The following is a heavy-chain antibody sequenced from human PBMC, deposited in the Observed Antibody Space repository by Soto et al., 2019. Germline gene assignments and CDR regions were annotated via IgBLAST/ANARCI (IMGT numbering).Heavy chain of an antibody. CDR3: ARHSAPPAGWFDP. CDR2: IDPSDSYT. J-gene: IGHJ5*02. CDR1: GYSFTSYW. D-gene: IGHD2-21*01. Sequence: PXESLKSCVKGAGYSFTSYWISWVRQMPGKGLEWMGRIDPSDSYTNYSPSFQGHVTISADKSISTAYLQWSSLKASDTAMYYCARHSAPPAGWFDPWGQGTLVTVSS. V-gene: IGHV5-10-1*01.